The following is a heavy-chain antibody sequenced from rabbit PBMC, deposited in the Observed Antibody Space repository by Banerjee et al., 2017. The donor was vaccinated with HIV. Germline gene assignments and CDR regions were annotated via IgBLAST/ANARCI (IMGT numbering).Heavy chain of an antibody. Sequence: QEQLEESGGDLVKPEGSLTLTCTASGFSFSSNYWICWVRQAPGKGLEWIACIYAGSSGSTYYASWAKGRFTISKTSSTTVTLQMTSLTAADTATYFCAREYAGSSYSYYFNLWGQGTLVTVS. CDR3: AREYAGSSYSYYFNL. V-gene: IGHV1S45*01. CDR1: GFSFSSNYW. CDR2: IYAGSSGST. J-gene: IGHJ4*01. D-gene: IGHD8-1*01.